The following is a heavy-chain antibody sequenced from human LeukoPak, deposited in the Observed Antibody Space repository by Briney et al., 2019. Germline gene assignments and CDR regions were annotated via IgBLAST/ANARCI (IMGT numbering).Heavy chain of an antibody. V-gene: IGHV3-23*01. D-gene: IGHD6-13*01. Sequence: GGSLRLSCAASGFTFSSYAMSWVRQAPGEGLEWVSAISGSGGSTYYADSVKGRFTISRDNSKNTLYLQMNSLRAEDTAVYYCAKDLSSSWFNDAFDIWGQGTMVTVSS. CDR3: AKDLSSSWFNDAFDI. CDR2: ISGSGGST. J-gene: IGHJ3*02. CDR1: GFTFSSYA.